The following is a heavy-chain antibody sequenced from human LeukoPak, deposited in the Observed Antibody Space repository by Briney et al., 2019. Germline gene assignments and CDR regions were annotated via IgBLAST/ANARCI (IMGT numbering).Heavy chain of an antibody. J-gene: IGHJ4*02. V-gene: IGHV1-18*01. CDR1: GYTFINYG. D-gene: IGHD1-26*01. CDR2: VSAYNGNT. CDR3: ARDLGPIVGDTADFDY. Sequence: GASVKVSCKASGYTFINYGLSWVRQAPGQGLEWMGWVSAYNGNTNYAQKLQGRVTMTTDTSTSTAYMELRSLRSDDTAVYYCARDLGPIVGDTADFDYWGQGTLVTVSS.